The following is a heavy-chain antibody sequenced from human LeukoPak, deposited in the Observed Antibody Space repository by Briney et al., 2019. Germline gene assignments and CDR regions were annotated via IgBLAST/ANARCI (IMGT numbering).Heavy chain of an antibody. J-gene: IGHJ4*02. CDR1: GFTFSSDW. V-gene: IGHV3-74*01. Sequence: GGSLRLSCAASGFTFSSDWLHWVRQTPGKGLVWVSRISSDGTITNYADSVKGRFTISRDNAKNTLYVQMNSLRAEDTAVYYCARDLGYCTNGVCHTRFDYWGQGTLVAVSS. CDR2: ISSDGTIT. D-gene: IGHD2-8*01. CDR3: ARDLGYCTNGVCHTRFDY.